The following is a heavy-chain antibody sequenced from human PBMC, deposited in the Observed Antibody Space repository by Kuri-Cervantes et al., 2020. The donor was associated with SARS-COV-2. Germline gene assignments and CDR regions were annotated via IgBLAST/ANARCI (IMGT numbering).Heavy chain of an antibody. D-gene: IGHD3-9*01. J-gene: IGHJ6*02. V-gene: IGHV3-15*01. CDR1: GFTFSNAW. Sequence: GGSLRLACAASGFTFSNAWMSWVRQAPGKGLEWVGRIKSKTDGGTTDYAAPVKGRFTISRDDSKNTLYLQMNSLKTEDTAVYYCTTVGFDWLPHYYYGMDVWGQGTTVTVSS. CDR2: IKSKTDGGTT. CDR3: TTVGFDWLPHYYYGMDV.